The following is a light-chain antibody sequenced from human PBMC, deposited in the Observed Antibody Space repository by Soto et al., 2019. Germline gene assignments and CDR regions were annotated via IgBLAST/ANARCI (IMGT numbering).Light chain of an antibody. V-gene: IGLV1-51*01. CDR1: SSNLGHNY. J-gene: IGLJ3*02. CDR2: DNN. CDR3: GTWDSSLSGWV. Sequence: QSVLTQPPSVSAAPGQKVTISCSGSSSNLGHNYVSWYQQLPGTAPKVLIYDNNNPPSGLPDRFSGSKSGTSATLGIPGLQTGDEADYYRGTWDSSLSGWVFGGGTPLPVL.